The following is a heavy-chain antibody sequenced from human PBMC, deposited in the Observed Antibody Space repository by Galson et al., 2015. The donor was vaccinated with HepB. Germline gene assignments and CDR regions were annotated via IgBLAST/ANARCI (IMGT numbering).Heavy chain of an antibody. CDR1: GFSFSSYD. CDR2: LSYDGRNT. J-gene: IGHJ4*02. CDR3: AKGSRYISGWYTGRGGLDF. V-gene: IGHV3-30*18. Sequence: SLRLSCAASGFSFSSYDMHWVRQAPGKGLEWVAILSYDGRNTYSADSVKGRFTVSRDNSKNTLYLQLNSLRPEDTAVYYCAKGSRYISGWYTGRGGLDFWGQGTLVTVSS. D-gene: IGHD6-19*01.